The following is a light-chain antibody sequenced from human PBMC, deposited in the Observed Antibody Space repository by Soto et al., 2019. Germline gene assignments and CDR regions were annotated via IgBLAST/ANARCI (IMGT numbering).Light chain of an antibody. CDR2: GAS. CDR3: QQYGSSPWT. J-gene: IGKJ1*01. Sequence: ENVLTQSPGTLSLSPGERATLSCRASQSVSSSYLAWYQQKPGQAPRLLIYGASSRATGIPDRFSGSGSGPDFTLTISRLEPEDFAVYYCQQYGSSPWTFGQGTKVEIK. CDR1: QSVSSSY. V-gene: IGKV3-20*01.